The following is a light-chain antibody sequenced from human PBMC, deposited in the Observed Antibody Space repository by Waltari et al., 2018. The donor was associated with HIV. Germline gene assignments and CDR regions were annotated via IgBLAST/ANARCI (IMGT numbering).Light chain of an antibody. CDR3: CSYAGNPYV. Sequence: QSALTQPASVSWSPGQSITISCTGTSSDVGSYSLVSWYQQHPGKAPKLLIYEVTKRPSGVSNRFSGSKSGNTASLTISGLQAEDEADYYCCSYAGNPYVFGTGTKVTVL. V-gene: IGLV2-23*02. CDR1: SSDVGSYSL. J-gene: IGLJ1*01. CDR2: EVT.